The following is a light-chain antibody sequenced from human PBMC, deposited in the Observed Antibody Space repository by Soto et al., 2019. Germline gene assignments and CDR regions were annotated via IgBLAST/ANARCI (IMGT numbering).Light chain of an antibody. CDR2: DAS. Sequence: DIQMSLSLSTLSSSIGDRVVITCRASQSITTWLCWYQQKPSKAPKLLIYDASSLESGVPSRFSGSGSGTEFTLTISSLQPDDFPTYCCQQYNDYWTFGQGTKVDIK. V-gene: IGKV1-5*01. J-gene: IGKJ1*01. CDR3: QQYNDYWT. CDR1: QSITTW.